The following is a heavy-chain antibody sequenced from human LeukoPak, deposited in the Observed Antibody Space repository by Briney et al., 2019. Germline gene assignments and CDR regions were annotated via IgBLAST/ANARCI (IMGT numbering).Heavy chain of an antibody. CDR1: GHSISSGYY. Sequence: SETLSLTCAVSGHSISSGYYWGWTRQPPGKGLEWFGSIYHSGNTYYNPSFKSRVTISVDTSKTQFSLKLSTVRASDTAVYYCAILRGYCSGSWFHWCDPWGQGTLVTVSS. CDR2: IYHSGNT. J-gene: IGHJ5*02. CDR3: AILRGYCSGSWFHWCDP. V-gene: IGHV4-38-2*01. D-gene: IGHD2-15*01.